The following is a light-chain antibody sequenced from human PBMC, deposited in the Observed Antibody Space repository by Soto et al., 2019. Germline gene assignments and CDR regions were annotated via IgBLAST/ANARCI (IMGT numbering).Light chain of an antibody. Sequence: EIVLTQSPGTLSLSPGERATLSCRASQSVSSSYLAWYQQKPGQAPRLLIYGASSRATGIPDRFSGSGSGTDFTLTISRLEPEDFAVYYCQQYGISPPMGTFGPGTKVDIK. CDR1: QSVSSSY. J-gene: IGKJ3*01. CDR2: GAS. V-gene: IGKV3-20*01. CDR3: QQYGISPPMGT.